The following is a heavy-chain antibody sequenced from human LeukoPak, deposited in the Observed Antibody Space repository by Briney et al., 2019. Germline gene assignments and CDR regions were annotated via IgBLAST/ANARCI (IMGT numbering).Heavy chain of an antibody. D-gene: IGHD3-10*01. CDR3: ARKKSGGSGSYYNYYYYGMDV. CDR2: IGTAGDP. CDR1: GFTFSSYD. J-gene: IGHJ6*04. Sequence: PGGSLRLSCAASGFTFSSYDMHWVRQATGKGLEWVSAIGTAGDPYYPGSVKGRFTISRENAKNSLYLQMNSLRAGDTAVYYCARKKSGGSGSYYNYYYYGMDVWGKGTTVTVSS. V-gene: IGHV3-13*05.